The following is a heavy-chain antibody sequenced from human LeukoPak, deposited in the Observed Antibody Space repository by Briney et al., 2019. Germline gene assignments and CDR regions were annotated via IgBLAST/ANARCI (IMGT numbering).Heavy chain of an antibody. CDR2: IHWDDDK. Sequence: SGPTLVKPTQTLTLTCTFSGFSLSTGGVGVGWIRQPPGQALEWLALIHWDDDKRYSPSLKSRLTITKDTSKNQVVLTMTNMDPVDTATYYCAHSQNYVPRPLYWGQGTLVTVSS. V-gene: IGHV2-5*02. CDR3: AHSQNYVPRPLY. CDR1: GFSLSTGGVG. J-gene: IGHJ4*02. D-gene: IGHD3-16*01.